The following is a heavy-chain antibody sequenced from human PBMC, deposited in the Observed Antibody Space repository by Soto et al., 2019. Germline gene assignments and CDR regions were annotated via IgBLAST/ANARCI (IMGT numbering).Heavy chain of an antibody. D-gene: IGHD5-18*01. CDR1: GFTFSSYA. CDR2: ISGSGGST. CDR3: AKDLGERGLPYYYYGMDV. J-gene: IGHJ6*02. Sequence: GGSLRLSCAASGFTFSSYAMSWVRQAPGKGLEWVSAISGSGGSTYYADSVKGRFTISRDNSKNTLYLQMNSLRAEDTAVYYCAKDLGERGLPYYYYGMDVWGQGTTVTVSS. V-gene: IGHV3-23*01.